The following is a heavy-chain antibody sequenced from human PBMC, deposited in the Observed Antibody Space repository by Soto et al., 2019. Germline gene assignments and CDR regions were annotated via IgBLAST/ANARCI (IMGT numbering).Heavy chain of an antibody. D-gene: IGHD2-15*01. CDR1: GFTFSSYS. J-gene: IGHJ4*02. CDR2: ISSASTSI. V-gene: IGHV3-21*01. CDR3: ARARGSATGYDDY. Sequence: ELQLVESGGGLVKPGGSLRLSCAASGFTFSSYSMNWVRQAPGKGLEWVSSISSASTSIYYADSVKGRFTISRDNAKNSLYLQMNSLGAEDTAVYYCARARGSATGYDDYWGQGTLVTVSS.